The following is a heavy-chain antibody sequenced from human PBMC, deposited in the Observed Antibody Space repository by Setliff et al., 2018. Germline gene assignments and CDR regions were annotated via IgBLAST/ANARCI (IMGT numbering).Heavy chain of an antibody. Sequence: SVKVSCKASGGTFSSYAISWVRQAPGQGLEWTGGIIPILGIANYAQKFQGRVTITADKSTSTAYMELSSLRSEDTAVYYCARGLAYCGGDCFLRTGFDYWGQGTLVTVSS. V-gene: IGHV1-69*10. CDR3: ARGLAYCGGDCFLRTGFDY. J-gene: IGHJ4*02. D-gene: IGHD2-21*02. CDR1: GGTFSSYA. CDR2: IIPILGIA.